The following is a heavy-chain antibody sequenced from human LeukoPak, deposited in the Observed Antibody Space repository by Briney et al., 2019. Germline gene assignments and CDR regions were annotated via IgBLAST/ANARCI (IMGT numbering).Heavy chain of an antibody. Sequence: PSETLSLTCTASGGSISSYYWSWIRQPPGKGLEWIGYIYYSGSTNYNPSLKSRVTISVDTSKNQFSLKLSSVTAADTAVYYCARGGGMGYYYYYMDVWGKGTTVTVSS. CDR2: IYYSGST. D-gene: IGHD1-26*01. CDR1: GGSISSYY. J-gene: IGHJ6*03. V-gene: IGHV4-59*01. CDR3: ARGGGMGYYYYYMDV.